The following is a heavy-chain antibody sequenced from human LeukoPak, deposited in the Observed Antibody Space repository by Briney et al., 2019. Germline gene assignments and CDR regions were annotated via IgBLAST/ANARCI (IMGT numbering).Heavy chain of an antibody. Sequence: GGSLRLSCTASGFTFGDYAMSWVRQAPGKGLEWVGFIRSKAYGGTTEYAASVKGRFTISRDDSKSIAYLQMNSLKTEDTAVYYCTSANNTKYCSSTSCYDYWGQGTLVAVSS. CDR3: TSANNTKYCSSTSCYDY. V-gene: IGHV3-49*04. CDR1: GFTFGDYA. J-gene: IGHJ4*02. D-gene: IGHD2-2*01. CDR2: IRSKAYGGTT.